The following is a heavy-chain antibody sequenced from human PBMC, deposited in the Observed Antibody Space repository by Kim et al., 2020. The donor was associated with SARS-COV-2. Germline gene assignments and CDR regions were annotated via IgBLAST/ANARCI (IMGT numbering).Heavy chain of an antibody. Sequence: SETLSLTCAVSDYSISTNNWWGWIRQPPGKGLEWIGYIFHSGSTHYSPSLKSRLTMSVDTSKNKFSLKLTSVTAVDTAVYYCANLPSGSSRFDYWGQGILVTVSS. CDR2: IFHSGST. CDR1: DYSISTNNW. D-gene: IGHD1-26*01. CDR3: ANLPSGSSRFDY. V-gene: IGHV4-28*01. J-gene: IGHJ4*02.